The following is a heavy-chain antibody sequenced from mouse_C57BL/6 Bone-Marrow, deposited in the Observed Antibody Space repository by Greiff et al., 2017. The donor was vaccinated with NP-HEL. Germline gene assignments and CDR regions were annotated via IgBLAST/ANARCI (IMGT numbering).Heavy chain of an antibody. Sequence: VQLQQSGAELVKPGASVKISCKASGYTFTDYHINWVKQRPGQGLEWIGKIGPGSGSTYYHEKFKGKATLTADKSSSTAYMQLSSLTSEDSAVYFCARSIYYDYTWFAYWGQGTLVTVSA. CDR3: ARSIYYDYTWFAY. J-gene: IGHJ3*01. CDR2: IGPGSGST. D-gene: IGHD2-4*01. V-gene: IGHV1-77*01. CDR1: GYTFTDYH.